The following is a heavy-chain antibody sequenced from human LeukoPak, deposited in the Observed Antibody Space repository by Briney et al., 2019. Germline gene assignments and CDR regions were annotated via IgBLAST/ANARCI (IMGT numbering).Heavy chain of an antibody. J-gene: IGHJ1*01. CDR2: IYYSGST. Sequence: ASETLSLTCTVSGGSISSYYWSWIRQPPGKGLEWIGYIYYSGSTNYNPSLKSRVTISVDTSKNQFSLKLSSVTAADTAVYYCASSGWSLMYFQHWGQGTLVTVSS. CDR3: ASSGWSLMYFQH. CDR1: GGSISSYY. D-gene: IGHD6-19*01. V-gene: IGHV4-59*01.